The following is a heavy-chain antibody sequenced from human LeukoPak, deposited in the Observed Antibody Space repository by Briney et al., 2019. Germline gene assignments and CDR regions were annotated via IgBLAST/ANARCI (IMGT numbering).Heavy chain of an antibody. D-gene: IGHD1-1*01. Sequence: PGGSLRLSCAASGFNFSSYATSWVRQAPGGGLEGVSNMKCRGGDTLYADSVKDRFSLSRDDSRNTVYLQLNRLRGEDTAVYYCARASWVSNADAVSWGQGTLVTVSS. CDR2: MKCRGGDT. CDR3: ARASWVSNADAVS. J-gene: IGHJ5*02. V-gene: IGHV3-23*01. CDR1: GFNFSSYA.